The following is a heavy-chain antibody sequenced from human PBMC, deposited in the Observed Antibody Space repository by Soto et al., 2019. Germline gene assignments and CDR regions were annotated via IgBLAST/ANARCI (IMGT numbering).Heavy chain of an antibody. V-gene: IGHV4-34*01. CDR1: GGSFSGYY. D-gene: IGHD1-26*01. Sequence: SETLSLTCAVYGGSFSGYYWSWIRQPPGKGLEWIGEINHSGSTNYNPSLKSRVTISVDTSKNQFSLKLSSVTAADTAVYYCARGYLREDFDYWGQGTLVTVSS. J-gene: IGHJ4*02. CDR3: ARGYLREDFDY. CDR2: INHSGST.